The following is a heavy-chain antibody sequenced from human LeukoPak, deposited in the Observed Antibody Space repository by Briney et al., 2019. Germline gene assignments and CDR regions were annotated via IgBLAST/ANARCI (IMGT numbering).Heavy chain of an antibody. CDR1: GGSISSYY. CDR2: VYYSGST. J-gene: IGHJ6*03. D-gene: IGHD1/OR15-1a*01. V-gene: IGHV4-59*12. CDR3: ARDRRTAPTYYYYMDV. Sequence: SETLSLTCTVSGGSISSYYWSWIRQPPGKGLEWIGYVYYSGSTNYNPSLKSRVTISVDTSKNQFSLKLSSVTAADTAVYYCARDRRTAPTYYYYMDVWGKGTTVTVSS.